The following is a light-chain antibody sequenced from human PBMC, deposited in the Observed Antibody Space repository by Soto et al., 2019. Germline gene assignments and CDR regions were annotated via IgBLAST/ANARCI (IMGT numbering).Light chain of an antibody. CDR1: QSVSNN. Sequence: ESVLTQSPGTLSLSPGERATLSSRASQSVSNNYLAWYQQKPGQAPRLLIYGASTRASGIPDRFSGSGSGPEFTLTINSLQSEDFAIYYCQPYNNWPLTFGGGTKVDIK. J-gene: IGKJ4*01. CDR2: GAS. V-gene: IGKV3D-15*01. CDR3: QPYNNWPLT.